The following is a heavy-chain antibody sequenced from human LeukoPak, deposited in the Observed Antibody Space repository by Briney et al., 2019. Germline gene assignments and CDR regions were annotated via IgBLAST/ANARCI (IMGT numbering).Heavy chain of an antibody. CDR3: ADSGGYLGDDVFDS. Sequence: SETLSLTCSVSRASFNGSDYCWGWVRQPPGKGLEWIGTIYYRGNTYYNPSLTSRVTIPADTSKMQFSLKLTSATAADTAVYYCADSGGYLGDDVFDSWGRGTLVTVSS. D-gene: IGHD3-22*01. CDR2: IYYRGNT. J-gene: IGHJ3*02. CDR1: RASFNGSDYC. V-gene: IGHV4-39*01.